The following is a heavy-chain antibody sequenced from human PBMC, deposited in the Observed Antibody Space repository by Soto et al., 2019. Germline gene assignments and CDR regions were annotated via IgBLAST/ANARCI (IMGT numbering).Heavy chain of an antibody. CDR1: GLTVSSSY. Sequence: PVGSLRLSCAASGLTVSSSYMSWVRRAPGKGLQWVSVIYSAGSTYYANSVKGRFTISRDISTNMVYLQMSSLTDEDTAVYYCARAREQEYSSAIFFDIWGQGALVTVSS. CDR3: ARAREQEYSSAIFFDI. D-gene: IGHD5-18*01. J-gene: IGHJ4*02. CDR2: IYSAGST. V-gene: IGHV3-53*01.